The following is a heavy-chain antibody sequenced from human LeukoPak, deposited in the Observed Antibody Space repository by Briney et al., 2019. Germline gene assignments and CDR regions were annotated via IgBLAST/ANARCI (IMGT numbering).Heavy chain of an antibody. J-gene: IGHJ3*02. D-gene: IGHD3-3*02. CDR3: ARRHLLSKSSRDGRDVFDI. CDR1: GYSFPTYW. V-gene: IGHV5-10-1*01. Sequence: GESLKISCKGSGYSFPTYWINWVRQMPGKGLEWMGRIDPSDSYTNYSPSFQGHVTISADKSSSTAHLQWSSLKASDTAMYYCARRHLLSKSSRDGRDVFDIWGQGT. CDR2: IDPSDSYT.